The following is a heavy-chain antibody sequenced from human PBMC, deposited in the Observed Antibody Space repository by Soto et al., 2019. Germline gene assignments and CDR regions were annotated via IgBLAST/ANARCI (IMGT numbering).Heavy chain of an antibody. J-gene: IGHJ3*01. CDR2: ISAFNGNT. CDR3: ARSYYLAEAFDV. D-gene: IGHD3-16*01. V-gene: IGHV1-18*01. CDR1: GFRLSGYG. Sequence: ASVKVSCKASGFRLSGYGFNWLRQAPGQGLEWMGWISAFNGNTETAQGLQDRVTMTTDSSTTTAHMDLTNLTTDDTAIYSCARSYYLAEAFDVWGQGTMVTVSS.